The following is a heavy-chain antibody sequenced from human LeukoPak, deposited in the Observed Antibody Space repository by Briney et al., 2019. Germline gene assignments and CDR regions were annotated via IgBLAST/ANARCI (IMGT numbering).Heavy chain of an antibody. Sequence: GGSLRLSCAASGFTFSSYSMNWVPQAPGKGLEWVSYISSSSSTIYYADSVKGRFTISRDSAKNSLYLQMNSLRAEDTAVYYCARNVEMATITPWFDPWGQGTLVTVSS. CDR3: ARNVEMATITPWFDP. CDR1: GFTFSSYS. V-gene: IGHV3-48*04. D-gene: IGHD5-24*01. CDR2: ISSSSSTI. J-gene: IGHJ5*02.